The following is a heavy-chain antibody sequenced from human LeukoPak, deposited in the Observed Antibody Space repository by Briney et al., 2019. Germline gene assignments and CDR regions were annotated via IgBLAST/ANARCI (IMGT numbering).Heavy chain of an antibody. V-gene: IGHV4-34*01. CDR1: GGSFIGFH. J-gene: IGHJ6*03. Sequence: SETLSLTCAVYGGSFIGFHWNWIRQPPGKGLEWIGDINHSGSTNYNPSLKSRVTISVDTSKNQFSLKLSSVTAADTAVYYCARAFYPGYYSYMAVWGKGTTVTVSS. CDR2: INHSGST. D-gene: IGHD3-3*02. CDR3: ARAFYPGYYSYMAV.